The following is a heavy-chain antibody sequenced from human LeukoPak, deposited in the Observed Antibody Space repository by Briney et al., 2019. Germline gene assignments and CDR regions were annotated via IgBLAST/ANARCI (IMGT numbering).Heavy chain of an antibody. CDR3: ARESLTWLQSRTSWFDP. D-gene: IGHD5-24*01. Sequence: SETLSLTCTVSGGSISSSTYFWGWIRQPPGKGLEWIGTIYYSGSTYYNPSLKSRVTISVDSSKNQFSLRLSSVTAADTAAYYCARESLTWLQSRTSWFDPWGQGTLVTVSS. J-gene: IGHJ5*02. CDR1: GGSISSSTYF. CDR2: IYYSGST. V-gene: IGHV4-39*07.